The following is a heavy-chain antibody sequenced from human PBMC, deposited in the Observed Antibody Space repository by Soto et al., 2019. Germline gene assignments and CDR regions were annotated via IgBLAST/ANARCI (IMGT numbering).Heavy chain of an antibody. CDR2: IFYRGTT. D-gene: IGHD1-1*01. J-gene: IGHJ5*02. V-gene: IGHV4-30-4*01. Sequence: SETLSLTCTVSGGSISSGDYYWSWIRKPPGKGLEWLGYIFYRGTTYYNPSLKSRLSISVDTSKNQFSLKLNSVTAADTAVYYCASELGTSWFDPWGQGTLVTVSS. CDR3: ASELGTSWFDP. CDR1: GGSISSGDYY.